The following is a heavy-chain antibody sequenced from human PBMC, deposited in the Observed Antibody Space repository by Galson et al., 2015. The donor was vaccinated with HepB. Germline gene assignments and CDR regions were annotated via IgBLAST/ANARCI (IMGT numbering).Heavy chain of an antibody. D-gene: IGHD5-18*01. V-gene: IGHV3-30*04. CDR3: ARVSGYSYGYHFDY. J-gene: IGHJ4*02. CDR2: ISYDGSNK. CDR1: GFTFSSYA. Sequence: SLRLSCAASGFTFSSYAMHWVRQAPGKGLEWVAVISYDGSNKYYADSVKGRFTISRDNSKNTLYLQMNSLRAEDTAVYYCARVSGYSYGYHFDYWGQGTLVTVSS.